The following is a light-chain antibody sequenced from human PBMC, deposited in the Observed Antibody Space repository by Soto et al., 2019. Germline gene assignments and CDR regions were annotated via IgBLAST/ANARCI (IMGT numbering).Light chain of an antibody. CDR3: QQRNVWPPIT. CDR2: DAS. CDR1: QSIRTS. Sequence: LTQSSTSLSLSQWAIATLSCEASQSIRTSLAWYQQKPGQAPRLVIFDASNRANGVPARFGGSGSGTDFTLTINSLQPEDFAVYYCQQRNVWPPITFGQGTRLEIK. J-gene: IGKJ5*01. V-gene: IGKV3-11*01.